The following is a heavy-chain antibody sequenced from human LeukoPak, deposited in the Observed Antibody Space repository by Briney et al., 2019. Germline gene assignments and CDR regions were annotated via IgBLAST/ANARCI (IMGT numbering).Heavy chain of an antibody. Sequence: PSETLSLTCTVSGDSISSYYWSWIRQPPGKGLEWIGYIYYSGSTNYNPSLKSRVTISVDTSKNQFSLRLSSVTAADTAVYYCARVGYDSSGYYNYWGQGTLVTVSS. CDR2: IYYSGST. J-gene: IGHJ4*02. D-gene: IGHD3-22*01. CDR3: ARVGYDSSGYYNY. V-gene: IGHV4-59*01. CDR1: GDSISSYY.